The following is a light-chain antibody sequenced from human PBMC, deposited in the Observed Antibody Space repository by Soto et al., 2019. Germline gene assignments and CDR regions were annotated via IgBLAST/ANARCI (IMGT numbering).Light chain of an antibody. Sequence: DIQMTQSPSSLSASVGDRVTISCRTSQTIDNYLNWYQQKPGKAPQLLISAASALQSGVPSRFSGSGSGVAFTLTISGLQSEDFAVYHCQQYNSYSWTFGQGTKVDIK. V-gene: IGKV1-39*01. CDR1: QTIDNY. CDR3: QQYNSYSWT. J-gene: IGKJ1*01. CDR2: AAS.